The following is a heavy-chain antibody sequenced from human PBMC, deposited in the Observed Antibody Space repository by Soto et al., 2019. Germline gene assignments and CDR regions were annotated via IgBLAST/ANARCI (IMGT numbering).Heavy chain of an antibody. V-gene: IGHV3-15*01. D-gene: IGHD2-15*01. CDR3: TTDVGIIPNIEYYYYYYMDV. J-gene: IGHJ6*03. Sequence: GGSLRLSCAASGFTFSNAWMSWVRQAPGKGLEWVGRIKSKTDGGTTDYAAPVKGRFTISRDDSKNTLYLQMNSLKTEDTAVYYCTTDVGIIPNIEYYYYYYMDVWGKGTTVTVSS. CDR1: GFTFSNAW. CDR2: IKSKTDGGTT.